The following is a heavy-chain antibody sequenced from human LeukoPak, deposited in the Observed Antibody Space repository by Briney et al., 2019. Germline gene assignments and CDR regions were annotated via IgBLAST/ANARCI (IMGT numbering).Heavy chain of an antibody. Sequence: SETLSLTCTVSGGSISSSGSYWGWIRQPPGKGLEWIGSVYYSGNTYNPSLKSRVTISVDTSKNQFSLNLTSVNAADTAIYYCARVMAARREDLNWVDPWGQGTLVTVSS. CDR1: GGSISSSGSY. V-gene: IGHV4-39*07. D-gene: IGHD6-6*01. CDR3: ARVMAARREDLNWVDP. CDR2: VYYSGNT. J-gene: IGHJ5*02.